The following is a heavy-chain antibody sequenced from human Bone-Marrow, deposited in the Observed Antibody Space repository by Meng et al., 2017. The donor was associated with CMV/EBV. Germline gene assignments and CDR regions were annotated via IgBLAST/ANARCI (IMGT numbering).Heavy chain of an antibody. V-gene: IGHV1-46*01. Sequence: TSYYMHWVRQAPGQGLEWMGIINPSGGSTSYAQKFQGRVTMTRDTSTSTVYMELSSLRSEDTAVYYCARGELLDYYDSSGYYPQYFQHWGQGTLVTVSS. CDR1: TSYY. D-gene: IGHD3-22*01. CDR3: ARGELLDYYDSSGYYPQYFQH. J-gene: IGHJ1*01. CDR2: INPSGGST.